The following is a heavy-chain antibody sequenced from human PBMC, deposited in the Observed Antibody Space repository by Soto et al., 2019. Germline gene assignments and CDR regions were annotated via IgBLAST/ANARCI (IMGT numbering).Heavy chain of an antibody. D-gene: IGHD2-2*01. Sequence: ASVKVSCKASGFTFTSYAMHWVRQAPGQRLEWMGWINTYNGKTNYAQRVQGRVFITTDTSAATAYMELRSLNSDDTAVYYCAKGRISTSCYVPCDYWGQGTLVTVSS. J-gene: IGHJ4*02. CDR3: AKGRISTSCYVPCDY. CDR1: GFTFTSYA. CDR2: INTYNGKT. V-gene: IGHV1-3*04.